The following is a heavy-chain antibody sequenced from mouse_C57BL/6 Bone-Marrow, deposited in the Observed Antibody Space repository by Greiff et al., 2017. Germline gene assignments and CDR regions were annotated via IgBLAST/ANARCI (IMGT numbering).Heavy chain of an antibody. Sequence: EVMLVESGTVLARPGASVKMSCKTSGYTFTSYWMHWVKQRPGQGLEWMGAIYPGNSDTSYNQKFKGKAKLTAVTSASTAYMELSSLTNEDSAVYYCTRCYGNYFYYFDYWGQGTTLTVSS. CDR1: GYTFTSYW. D-gene: IGHD2-1*01. J-gene: IGHJ2*01. V-gene: IGHV1-5*01. CDR2: IYPGNSDT. CDR3: TRCYGNYFYYFDY.